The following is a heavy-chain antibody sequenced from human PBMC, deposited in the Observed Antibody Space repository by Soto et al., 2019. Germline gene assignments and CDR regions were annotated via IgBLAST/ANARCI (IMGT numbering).Heavy chain of an antibody. J-gene: IGHJ4*02. CDR3: AREPATAKPEGVDF. CDR2: INPNSGGT. V-gene: IGHV1-2*02. Sequence: ASVNVSCKASGYTFSDYYIHWVRQAPGQGLECMGWINPNSGGTKYAPKFQGGVTMTRDTSITTAYMELSRLRSGDTAVYYCAREPATAKPEGVDFWGQGTLVTFSS. D-gene: IGHD1-1*01. CDR1: GYTFSDYY.